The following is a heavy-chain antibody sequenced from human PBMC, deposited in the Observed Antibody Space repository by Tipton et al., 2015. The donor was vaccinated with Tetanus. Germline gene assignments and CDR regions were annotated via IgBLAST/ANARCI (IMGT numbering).Heavy chain of an antibody. V-gene: IGHV4-59*01. CDR1: GGSISSYY. CDR3: ARVRRGCSGGGCYSSFDP. CDR2: ISHRGST. J-gene: IGHJ5*02. D-gene: IGHD2-15*01. Sequence: TLSLTCTVSGGSISSYYWSWIRQPPGEGLEWIGYISHRGSTNYNPPLKSRVTMSVDTSKNQFSLRLSSVTAADTAVYYCARVRRGCSGGGCYSSFDPWGQGSLVIVSS.